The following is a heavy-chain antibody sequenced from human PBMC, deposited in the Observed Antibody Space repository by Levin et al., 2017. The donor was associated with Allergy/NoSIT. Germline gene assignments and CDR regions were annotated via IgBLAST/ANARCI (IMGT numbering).Heavy chain of an antibody. D-gene: IGHD2-15*01. CDR3: AKGSSCSAGTCCSRLGY. J-gene: IGHJ4*02. V-gene: IGHV3-23*01. Sequence: GGSLRLSCAGSGFTFSSDVMSWVRQAPGKGLEWVSGISGSGGTTYYADSVKGRFTISRDNSKNTLYLQMNSLRAEDTAVYYCAKGSSCSAGTCCSRLGYWGQGTLVTVSS. CDR2: ISGSGGTT. CDR1: GFTFSSDV.